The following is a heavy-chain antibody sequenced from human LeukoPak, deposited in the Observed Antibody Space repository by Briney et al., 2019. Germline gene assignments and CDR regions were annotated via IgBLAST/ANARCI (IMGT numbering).Heavy chain of an antibody. CDR3: ARGRLQLWSFPLPYNHYAIDV. V-gene: IGHV4-34*01. CDR2: SNHFGST. CDR1: GECFSGYF. J-gene: IGHJ6*02. Sequence: SETLSRTCAGSGECFSGYFWTWIRQPPGKGLEWIGESNHFGSTDYNPSLKSRVTISVDTSKKQFSLNVRSVTDADTAVYFCARGRLQLWSFPLPYNHYAIDVWGQGTTVTVSS. D-gene: IGHD5-18*01.